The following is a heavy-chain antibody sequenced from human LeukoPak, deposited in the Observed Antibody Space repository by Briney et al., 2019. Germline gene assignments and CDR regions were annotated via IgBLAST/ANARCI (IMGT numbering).Heavy chain of an antibody. V-gene: IGHV3-30*02. D-gene: IGHD3-10*01. CDR1: GFTFSSYG. J-gene: IGHJ4*02. CDR3: AKGYYGSGSYGWFDY. CDR2: IRYDGSNK. Sequence: GGSLRLSCAASGFTFSSYGMHWVRQAPGKGLEWASFIRYDGSNKYYADSVKGRFTISRDNSKNTLFLQMNSLRAEDTAVYYCAKGYYGSGSYGWFDYWGQGTLVTVSP.